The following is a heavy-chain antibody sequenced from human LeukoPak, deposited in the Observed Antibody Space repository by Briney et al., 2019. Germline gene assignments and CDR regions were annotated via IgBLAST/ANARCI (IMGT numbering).Heavy chain of an antibody. J-gene: IGHJ4*02. CDR3: AREGGFYRPLDY. D-gene: IGHD6-25*01. CDR2: VHLDGRT. CDR1: GGSVSSTNW. Sequence: SETLSLTCGVSGGSVSSTNWWTWIRQPPGKGLEWIGEVHLDGRTNFNPSLKSRLTMSVDLSENHVSLKLTSVTAADTAVYYCAREGGFYRPLDYSGQGTLVTASS. V-gene: IGHV4-4*02.